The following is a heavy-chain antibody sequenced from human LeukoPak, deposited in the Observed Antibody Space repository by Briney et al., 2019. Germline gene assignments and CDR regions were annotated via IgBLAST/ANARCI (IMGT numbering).Heavy chain of an antibody. D-gene: IGHD6-13*01. J-gene: IGHJ4*02. CDR3: ARGEFLAAD. Sequence: SDTLSLTCAVYGGSFSGYYWSWIRQPPGKGLEWIGKINHSGGTNYNPSLKSRVTISVDTSKNQFSLKLSSVTAADTAVYYCARGEFLAADWGQGTLVTVSS. V-gene: IGHV4-34*01. CDR1: GGSFSGYY. CDR2: INHSGGT.